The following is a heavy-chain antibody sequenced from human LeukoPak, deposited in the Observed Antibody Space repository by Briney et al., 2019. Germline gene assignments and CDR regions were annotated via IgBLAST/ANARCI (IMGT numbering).Heavy chain of an antibody. CDR2: ISGSGGST. D-gene: IGHD3-16*02. V-gene: IGHV3-23*01. CDR1: GFPFSSYG. Sequence: GRSLRLSCAASGFPFSSYGMHWLRQAPGKGLEWVSAISGSGGSTYYADSVKGPFTISRDNSKNTLYLQMNSLRAEDTAVYYCAKLTFGGVIVFDYWGQGTLVTVSS. CDR3: AKLTFGGVIVFDY. J-gene: IGHJ4*02.